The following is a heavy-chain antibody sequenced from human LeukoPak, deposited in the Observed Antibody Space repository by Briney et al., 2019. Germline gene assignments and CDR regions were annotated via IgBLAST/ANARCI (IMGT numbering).Heavy chain of an antibody. V-gene: IGHV4-4*02. CDR3: ARRVVAKPIDI. Sequence: SGTLSLTCAVSGGSISSSNWWSWVRQPPGKGLEWIGEIYRSGSTNYNPSLKSRVTISVHTSKNQFSLKLSSVTAADTAVYYCARRVVAKPIDIWGQGTMVTVSS. D-gene: IGHD5-12*01. CDR1: GGSISSSNW. CDR2: IYRSGST. J-gene: IGHJ3*02.